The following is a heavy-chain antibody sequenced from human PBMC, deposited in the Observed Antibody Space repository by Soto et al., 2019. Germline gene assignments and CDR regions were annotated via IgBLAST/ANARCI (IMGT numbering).Heavy chain of an antibody. Sequence: EVQLVESGGGLVQPGRSLRLSRAASGFTFDDYAMHWVRQAPGKGLEWVSGISWNSGSIGYADSVKGRFTISRDNPKNSLYLQMNSLRAEVTALYYCAKDMAVGGEMATNCFDPWGQGTLVTVSS. J-gene: IGHJ5*02. CDR2: ISWNSGSI. V-gene: IGHV3-9*01. D-gene: IGHD5-12*01. CDR3: AKDMAVGGEMATNCFDP. CDR1: GFTFDDYA.